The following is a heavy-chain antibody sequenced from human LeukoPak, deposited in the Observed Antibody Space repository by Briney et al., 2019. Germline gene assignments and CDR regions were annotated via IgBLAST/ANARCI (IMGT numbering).Heavy chain of an antibody. D-gene: IGHD3-16*01. CDR3: VRDGGPYGGSPGAD. J-gene: IGHJ4*02. CDR2: IKTDGSEA. CDR1: GLIFSDYW. V-gene: IGHV3-74*01. Sequence: PGGSLRLSCEASGLIFSDYWMHWVRQGPGKGLEWVSRIKTDGSEASYGDSVKDRFVISRDNSKSMLFLQMNNLRADDTATYFCVRDGGPYGGSPGADWGQGTLVIVSS.